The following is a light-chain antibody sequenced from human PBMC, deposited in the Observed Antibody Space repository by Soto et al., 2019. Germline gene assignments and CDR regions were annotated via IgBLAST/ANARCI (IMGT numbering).Light chain of an antibody. J-gene: IGLJ3*02. CDR2: DVS. Sequence: QSALTQPASVSGSPGQSITISCTGTGRDIGTYNYVSWYQQHPGKAPKLIIHDVSDRPSGVSNRFSASKSANTASLTISGLQAEDEADYYCGSYSTSTTWVFGGWTKVTVL. CDR1: GRDIGTYNY. CDR3: GSYSTSTTWV. V-gene: IGLV2-14*03.